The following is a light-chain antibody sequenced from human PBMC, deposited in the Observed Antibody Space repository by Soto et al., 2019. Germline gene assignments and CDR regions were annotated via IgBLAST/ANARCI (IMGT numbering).Light chain of an antibody. V-gene: IGKV1-5*01. CDR2: DAS. CDR1: QSISSW. CDR3: QQYNSYST. J-gene: IGKJ1*01. Sequence: DIQMTQSPSTLSASVGDRLTITCRASQSISSWLAWYQQKPGKAPKLLIFDASSLESGVPSRFSGSGSGTGFTLTISSLQPDDFATYYCQQYNSYSTFGQGTKVDIK.